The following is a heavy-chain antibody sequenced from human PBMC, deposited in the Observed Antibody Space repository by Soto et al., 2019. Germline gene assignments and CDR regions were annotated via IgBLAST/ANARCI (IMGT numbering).Heavy chain of an antibody. CDR3: ERGGGQPGNNYYYFYLAV. D-gene: IGHD2-15*01. CDR2: INPNSGGT. Sequence: ASVKVSCKASGYTFTGYYMHWVRQAPGQGLEWMGWINPNSGGTNYAQKFQGWVTMTRDTSISTAYMELSRLRSDDTAVYYCERGGGQPGNNYYYFYLAVWGKGTTSTVPS. CDR1: GYTFTGYY. J-gene: IGHJ6*03. V-gene: IGHV1-2*04.